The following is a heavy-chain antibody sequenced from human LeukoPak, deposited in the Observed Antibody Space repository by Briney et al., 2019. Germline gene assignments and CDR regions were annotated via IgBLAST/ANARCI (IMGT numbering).Heavy chain of an antibody. CDR1: GYTFTNYD. CDR3: ARDLGQQQLVQYWFDP. Sequence: SVKVSCKASGYTFTNYDINWVRQATGQGLEWMGGIIPIFGTANYAQKFQGRVTITADKSTSTAYMELSSLRSEDTAVYYCARDLGQQQLVQYWFDPWGQGTLVTVSS. V-gene: IGHV1-69*06. J-gene: IGHJ5*02. D-gene: IGHD6-13*01. CDR2: IIPIFGTA.